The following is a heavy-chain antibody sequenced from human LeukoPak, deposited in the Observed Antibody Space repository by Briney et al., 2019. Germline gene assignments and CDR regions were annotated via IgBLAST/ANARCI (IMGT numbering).Heavy chain of an antibody. D-gene: IGHD7-27*01. J-gene: IGHJ3*02. CDR2: ISWNSAGI. Sequence: GGSLRLSCAASGFTFDDYAMHWVRQAPGKGLEWVSGISWNSAGIGYADSVKGRFTISRDNAKNSLYLQMNSLRAEDTAAYYCAKDPLGIGPAFDIWGQGTMVSVSS. V-gene: IGHV3-9*01. CDR3: AKDPLGIGPAFDI. CDR1: GFTFDDYA.